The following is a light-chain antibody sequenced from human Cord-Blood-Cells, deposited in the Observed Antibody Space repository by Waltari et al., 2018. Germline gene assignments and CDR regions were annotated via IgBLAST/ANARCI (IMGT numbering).Light chain of an antibody. CDR2: WAS. CDR1: QSVLYSSNNKDY. CDR3: QQYYSTPLT. Sequence: DIVMTQSPDSLAVSLGERATINSKSSQSVLYSSNNKDYLAWYQQKPGQPPKLLIYWASTRESWVPDRFSGSGSGTDFTLTISSLQAEDVAVYYCQQYYSTPLTFGPGTKVDIK. V-gene: IGKV4-1*01. J-gene: IGKJ3*01.